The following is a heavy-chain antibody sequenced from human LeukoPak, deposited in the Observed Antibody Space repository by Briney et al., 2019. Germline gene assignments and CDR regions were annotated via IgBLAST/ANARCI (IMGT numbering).Heavy chain of an antibody. D-gene: IGHD3-22*01. J-gene: IGHJ4*02. CDR2: IYSGSTT. V-gene: IGHV3-53*01. Sequence: PGGSLRLSCAASGFTVSNNYMNWVRHAPGKGLEWVSLIYSGSTTNYADSVKGRFTISRDNSKNTLYLQINSLRVDDTAVYYCAKGSRPGSSGYPNLDHWGQGTLVTVSS. CDR3: AKGSRPGSSGYPNLDH. CDR1: GFTVSNNY.